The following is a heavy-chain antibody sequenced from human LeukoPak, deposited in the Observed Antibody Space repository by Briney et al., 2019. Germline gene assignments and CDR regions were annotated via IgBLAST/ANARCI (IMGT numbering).Heavy chain of an antibody. V-gene: IGHV4-39*07. Sequence: SETLSLTCTVSGGSISSSSYYWGWIRQPPGKGLEWIGSIYYSGSTYYNPSLKSRVTISVGTSKNQFSLKLSSVTAADTAVYYCAFTSSTSWDYWGQGTLVTVSS. CDR3: AFTSSTSWDY. CDR2: IYYSGST. CDR1: GGSISSSSYY. J-gene: IGHJ4*02. D-gene: IGHD2-2*01.